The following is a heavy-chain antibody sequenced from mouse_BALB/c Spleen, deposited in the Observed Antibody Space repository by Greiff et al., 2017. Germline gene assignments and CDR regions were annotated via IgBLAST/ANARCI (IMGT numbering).Heavy chain of an antibody. V-gene: IGHV3-2*02. J-gene: IGHJ1*01. Sequence: EVQLQESGPGLVKPSQSLSLTCTVTGYSITSDYAWNWIRQFPGNKLEWMGYISYSGSTSYNPSLKSRISITRDTSKNQFFLQLNSVTTEDTATYYCARDDEYFDVWGAGTTVTVSS. D-gene: IGHD2-12*01. CDR3: ARDDEYFDV. CDR2: ISYSGST. CDR1: GYSITSDYA.